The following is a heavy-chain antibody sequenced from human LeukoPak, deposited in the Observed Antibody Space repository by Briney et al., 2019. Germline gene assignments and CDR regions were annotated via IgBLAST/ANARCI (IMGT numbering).Heavy chain of an antibody. J-gene: IGHJ3*02. D-gene: IGHD3-10*01. CDR2: ISSSGSTI. CDR3: ARARYGSGSENAFDI. Sequence: PGGSLRLSCAASGFTFSSYEMNWVRQAPGKGLEWVSYISSSGSTIYYADSVKGRFTISRDNAKNSLYLQMNSLRAEDTAVYYCARARYGSGSENAFDIWGQGTMVTVSS. V-gene: IGHV3-48*03. CDR1: GFTFSSYE.